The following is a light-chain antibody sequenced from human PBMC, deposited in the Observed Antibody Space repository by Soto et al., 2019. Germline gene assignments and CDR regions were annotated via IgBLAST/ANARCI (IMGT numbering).Light chain of an antibody. Sequence: DIQMTQSPSTLSASVGDRVTITCRASQSISSWLAWYQQKPGKAPKLLIYDASSLESGVPSRFSGSGSGTEFTLTISSLQLFDFATYPPQPNNFLWTFVQGTQVDIK. CDR1: QSISSW. CDR2: DAS. J-gene: IGKJ1*01. V-gene: IGKV1-5*01. CDR3: QPNNFLWT.